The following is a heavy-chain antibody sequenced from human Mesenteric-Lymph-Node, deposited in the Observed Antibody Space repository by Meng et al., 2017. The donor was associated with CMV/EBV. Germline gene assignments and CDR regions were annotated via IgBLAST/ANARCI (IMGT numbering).Heavy chain of an antibody. CDR2: IYPAASDT. D-gene: IGHD2-8*02. J-gene: IGHJ4*02. V-gene: IGHV5-51*01. CDR1: GSTFAPPW. CDR3: ARRNVGGLLAASDY. Sequence: FGSTFAPPWLRWVRPMPGKGLEWIGIIYPAASDTRSSPSFQGQVTISADKSINTAYLQWSSLKASDTAMYYCARRNVGGLLAASDYWGQGTLVTVSS.